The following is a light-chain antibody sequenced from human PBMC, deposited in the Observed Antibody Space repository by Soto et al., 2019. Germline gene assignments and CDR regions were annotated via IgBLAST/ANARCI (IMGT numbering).Light chain of an antibody. Sequence: EIVLTQSPGTLSLSPGERATLSCRASQSVRSNYLAWYQQRPGQAPRLLIYGAASRAGGIPDRFSGSGSGTDFTLTISRLEPEDFAVYYCQQYGSSGTFGQGTKVDIK. CDR1: QSVRSNY. V-gene: IGKV3-20*01. CDR2: GAA. J-gene: IGKJ1*01. CDR3: QQYGSSGT.